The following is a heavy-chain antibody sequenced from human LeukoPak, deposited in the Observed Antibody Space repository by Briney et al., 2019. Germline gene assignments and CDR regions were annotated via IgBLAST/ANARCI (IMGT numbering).Heavy chain of an antibody. D-gene: IGHD6-6*01. CDR2: INPNSGGT. V-gene: IGHV1-2*02. Sequence: GASVKVSCKASGYTFTGYYMHWVRQAPGQGLEWMGWINPNSGGTNYAQKFQGRVTMTRDTSISTAYMELSRLRSDDTAVYYCATSSSSRIWLFDYWGQGTLVTVSS. J-gene: IGHJ4*02. CDR3: ATSSSSRIWLFDY. CDR1: GYTFTGYY.